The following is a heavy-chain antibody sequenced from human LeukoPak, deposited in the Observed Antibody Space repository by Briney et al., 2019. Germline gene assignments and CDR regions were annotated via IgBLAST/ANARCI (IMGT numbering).Heavy chain of an antibody. Sequence: PGGSLRLSCAASGFTFYSYAMNWVRQAPGKGLEWGSVISGSGGSTYYADSVKGRFTISRDNSKNTLYLQMNSLRAEDTAVYYCAKALPRRTLTMTAYFDYWGQGTLVTVSS. V-gene: IGHV3-23*01. CDR2: ISGSGGST. D-gene: IGHD4/OR15-4a*01. J-gene: IGHJ4*02. CDR3: AKALPRRTLTMTAYFDY. CDR1: GFTFYSYA.